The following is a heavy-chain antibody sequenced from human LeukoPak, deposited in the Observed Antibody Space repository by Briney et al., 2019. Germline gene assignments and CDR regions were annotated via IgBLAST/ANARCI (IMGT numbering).Heavy chain of an antibody. J-gene: IGHJ4*02. CDR3: ASYGSGSL. Sequence: GGCLRLSPAASRFTLSSYSMNWVPPAPGKGLEWVSSISSSSSYIYYADSVKGRFTISRDNAKNSLYLQMNSLRGEDTALYYCASYGSGSLWGQGTLVTVSS. V-gene: IGHV3-21*01. D-gene: IGHD3-10*01. CDR1: RFTLSSYS. CDR2: ISSSSSYI.